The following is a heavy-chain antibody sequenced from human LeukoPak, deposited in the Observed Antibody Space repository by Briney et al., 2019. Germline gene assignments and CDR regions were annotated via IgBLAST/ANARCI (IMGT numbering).Heavy chain of an antibody. J-gene: IGHJ4*02. CDR3: ARGAYYYDSSGYYPLHFDY. D-gene: IGHD3-22*01. CDR1: GYTFTSYY. Sequence: ASVKVSYRASGYTFTSYYMHWVRQAPGQGLEWMGIINPSGGSTSYAQKFQGRVTMTRGTSTSTVYMELSSLRSEDTAVYYCARGAYYYDSSGYYPLHFDYWGQGTLVTVSS. CDR2: INPSGGST. V-gene: IGHV1-46*01.